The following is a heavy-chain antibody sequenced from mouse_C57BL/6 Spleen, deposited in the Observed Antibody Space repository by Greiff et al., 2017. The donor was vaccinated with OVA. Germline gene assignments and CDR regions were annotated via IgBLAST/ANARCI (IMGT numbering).Heavy chain of an antibody. Sequence: VMLVESGAELVKPGASVKISCKASGYAFSSYWMNWVKQRPGKGLEWIGQIYPGDGDTNYNGKFKGKATLTADKSSSTAYMQLSSLTSEDSAVYFCARDYYSNAWFAYWGQGTLVTVSA. V-gene: IGHV1-80*01. CDR3: ARDYYSNAWFAY. J-gene: IGHJ3*01. CDR2: IYPGDGDT. D-gene: IGHD2-5*01. CDR1: GYAFSSYW.